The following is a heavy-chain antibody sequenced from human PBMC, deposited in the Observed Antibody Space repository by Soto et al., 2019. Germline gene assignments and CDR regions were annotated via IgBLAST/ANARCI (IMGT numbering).Heavy chain of an antibody. Sequence: SETLSLTCDVSGGSFSDNYWTWIRQVPGKGLEWIGYVYYSGSTNYNPSLKSRVTISVDASKQQFSLKLTSVTAADTALYYCAAGTLGAVWTPLDDWGQGILVTVSS. CDR1: GGSFSDNY. J-gene: IGHJ4*02. CDR2: VYYSGST. V-gene: IGHV4-59*12. D-gene: IGHD3-16*01. CDR3: AAGTLGAVWTPLDD.